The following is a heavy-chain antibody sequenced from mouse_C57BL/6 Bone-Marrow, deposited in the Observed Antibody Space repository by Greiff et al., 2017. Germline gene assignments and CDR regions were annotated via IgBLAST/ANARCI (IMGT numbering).Heavy chain of an antibody. D-gene: IGHD1-1*01. CDR3: ARSYYYGSSFFAY. CDR1: GYAFTNYL. CDR2: INPGSGGT. V-gene: IGHV1-54*01. J-gene: IGHJ3*01. Sequence: VKVVESGAELVRPGTSVKVSCKASGYAFTNYLIEWVKQRPGQGLEWIGVINPGSGGTNYNEKFKGKATLTADKSSSTAYMQLSSLTSEDSAVYFCARSYYYGSSFFAYWGQGTLVTVSA.